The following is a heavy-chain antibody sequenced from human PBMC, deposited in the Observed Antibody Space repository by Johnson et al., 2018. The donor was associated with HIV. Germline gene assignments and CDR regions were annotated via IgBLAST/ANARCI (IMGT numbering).Heavy chain of an antibody. CDR2: ISSNGGST. J-gene: IGHJ3*02. CDR3: ARGLQSLIVVITRGALNI. V-gene: IGHV3-64*01. Sequence: VQLVESGGGLVKPGGSLRLSCAASGFTFSTYAMNWVRQAPGKGLEYVSAISSNGGSTYYANSLKDRFTISRDNSKNTLYLQMNSLRVEETAVYYCARGLQSLIVVITRGALNIWGQGTMVTVSS. CDR1: GFTFSTYA. D-gene: IGHD3-22*01.